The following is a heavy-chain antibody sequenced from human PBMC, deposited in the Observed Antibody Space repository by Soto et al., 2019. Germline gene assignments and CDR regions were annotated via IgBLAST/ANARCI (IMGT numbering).Heavy chain of an antibody. J-gene: IGHJ4*02. CDR3: ALYRGIAVAGIIDY. Sequence: GGSLRLSCAASGFTFSSYSMNWVRQAPGKGLEWVSSISSSSSYIYYADSVKGRFTISRDNAKNSLYLQMNSLRAEDTAVYYCALYRGIAVAGIIDYCGQRSLVTVSA. V-gene: IGHV3-21*01. CDR1: GFTFSSYS. D-gene: IGHD6-19*01. CDR2: ISSSSSYI.